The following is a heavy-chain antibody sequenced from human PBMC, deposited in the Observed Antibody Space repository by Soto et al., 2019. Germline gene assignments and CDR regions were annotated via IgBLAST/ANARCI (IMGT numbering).Heavy chain of an antibody. CDR1: GFSFSNYW. CDR2: IKTDGSST. V-gene: IGHV3-74*01. J-gene: IGHJ4*02. CDR3: AKREGNTYGLFH. D-gene: IGHD5-18*01. Sequence: EVQLVESGGGLVQPGGSLRLSCAASGFSFSNYWIHWVRQAPGKGLVWVSRIKTDGSSTDYAASVKGRFTISRDNATNTLYLQMNSLTAEDTAVYYCAKREGNTYGLFHWGLGTLVTVSS.